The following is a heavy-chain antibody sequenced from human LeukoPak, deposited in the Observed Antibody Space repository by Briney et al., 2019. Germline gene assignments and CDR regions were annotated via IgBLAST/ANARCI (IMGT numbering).Heavy chain of an antibody. J-gene: IGHJ4*02. CDR1: GFTFSSYW. CDR2: INSDGSST. CDR3: ARDQHGYGPPDY. V-gene: IGHV3-74*01. Sequence: GGSLRLSCAASGFTFSSYWMHWVRQAPGKGLVWVSRINSDGSSTSYADSVKGRFTISRDNAKNMLYLQMNSLRAEDTAVYYCARDQHGYGPPDYWGQGTLVTVSS. D-gene: IGHD5-12*01.